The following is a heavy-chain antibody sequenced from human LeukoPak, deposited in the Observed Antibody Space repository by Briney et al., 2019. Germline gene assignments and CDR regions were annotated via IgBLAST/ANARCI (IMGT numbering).Heavy chain of an antibody. D-gene: IGHD3-22*01. CDR3: AKEVYYFDTSGLYSFAFDI. J-gene: IGHJ3*02. CDR2: IRGSGGKT. V-gene: IGHV3-23*01. Sequence: PGGSLRLSCAASGFTFSSYAMSWVRQAPGKGLEWVSGIRGSGGKTFYADSVKGRFSISRDDSKNTLYLQMNSLRVEDTAVYYCAKEVYYFDTSGLYSFAFDIWGQGTMVTVPS. CDR1: GFTFSSYA.